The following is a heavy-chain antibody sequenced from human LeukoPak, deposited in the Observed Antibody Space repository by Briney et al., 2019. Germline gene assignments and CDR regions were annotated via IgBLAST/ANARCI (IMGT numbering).Heavy chain of an antibody. CDR1: GFALNATGVG. CDR2: IYGDDDR. J-gene: IGHJ3*02. D-gene: IGHD3-16*02. Sequence: ESGPTLVKPTQTLTLTCTFSGFALNATGVGVGWIRQPPGTALEWLALIYGDDDRRYSPSLTSRLTITKDTSKKQVVLTIINMDPVDTATYYCAHTDDNLLSASLDASDIWGQGTMVTVSS. V-gene: IGHV2-5*02. CDR3: AHTDDNLLSASLDASDI.